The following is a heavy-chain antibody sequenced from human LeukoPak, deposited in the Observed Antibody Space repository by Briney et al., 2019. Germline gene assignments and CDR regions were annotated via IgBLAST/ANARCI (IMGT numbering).Heavy chain of an antibody. CDR3: ARTLDLWSGYFDY. CDR2: IIPIFGTA. D-gene: IGHD3-3*01. J-gene: IGHJ4*02. Sequence: SVKVCCKASGGTFSSYAISWVRQAPGQGLEWMGGIIPIFGTANYAQKFQGRVTITTDESTSTAYMELSSLRSEDSAVYYCARTLDLWSGYFDYWGQGTLVTVSS. CDR1: GGTFSSYA. V-gene: IGHV1-69*05.